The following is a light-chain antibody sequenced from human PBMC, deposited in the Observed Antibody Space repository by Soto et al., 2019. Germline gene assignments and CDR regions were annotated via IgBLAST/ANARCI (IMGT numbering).Light chain of an antibody. J-gene: IGKJ5*01. Sequence: AIQVTQSPSSLSASGGDRITITCRASQDVRGALAWYQQKPGKAPKLLIYDVSTLESGVPSRFSGSGSGTEFTITISSLQPEDFGTYYCQQFNSYPITFGHGTRLEIK. CDR1: QDVRGA. CDR3: QQFNSYPIT. CDR2: DVS. V-gene: IGKV1-13*02.